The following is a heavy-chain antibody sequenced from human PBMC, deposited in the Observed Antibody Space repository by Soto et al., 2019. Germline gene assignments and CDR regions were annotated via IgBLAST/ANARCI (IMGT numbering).Heavy chain of an antibody. Sequence: SETLSLTCTVSGGSVSSGSYYWSWIRQPPGKGLEWIGYIYYSGSTNYNPSLKSRVTISVDTSKNQFSLKLSSVTAADTAVYYCARGTAGYLVDYWGQGTLVTVSS. CDR1: GGSVSSGSYY. D-gene: IGHD3-9*01. J-gene: IGHJ4*02. CDR2: IYYSGST. CDR3: ARGTAGYLVDY. V-gene: IGHV4-61*01.